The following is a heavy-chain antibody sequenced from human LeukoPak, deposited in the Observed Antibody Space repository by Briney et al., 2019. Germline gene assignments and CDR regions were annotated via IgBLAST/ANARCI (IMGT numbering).Heavy chain of an antibody. CDR3: ARRGDGDLDY. V-gene: IGHV3-74*01. CDR1: GFTLSRYW. J-gene: IGHJ4*02. CDR2: INSDGSST. Sequence: SGGSLRLSRAASGFTLSRYWMHWVRQAPGKGLVWVSYINSDGSSTSHADSVKGRFTISRDNAKNTLYLQMNSLRAEDTAVYYCARRGDGDLDYWGQGTLVTVSS. D-gene: IGHD4-17*01.